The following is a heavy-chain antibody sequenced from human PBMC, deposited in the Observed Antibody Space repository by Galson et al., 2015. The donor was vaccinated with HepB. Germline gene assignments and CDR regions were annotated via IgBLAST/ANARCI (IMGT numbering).Heavy chain of an antibody. CDR3: ARGARVSRSKFDY. Sequence: SVKVSCKASGYTFTSYYMHWVRQAPGQGLEWMGWINPNSGGTNYAQKFQGWVTMTRDTSISTAYMELSRLRSDDTAVYYCARGARVSRSKFDYWGQGTLVTVSS. D-gene: IGHD3-10*01. CDR1: GYTFTSYY. V-gene: IGHV1-2*04. CDR2: INPNSGGT. J-gene: IGHJ4*02.